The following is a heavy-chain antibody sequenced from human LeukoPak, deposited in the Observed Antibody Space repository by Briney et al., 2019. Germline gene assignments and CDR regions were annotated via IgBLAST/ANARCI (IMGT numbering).Heavy chain of an antibody. V-gene: IGHV1-2*02. CDR3: ARDARIRHIVVVPAAIRPHKYCGGDCYSP. CDR2: INPNSGGT. J-gene: IGHJ4*02. D-gene: IGHD2-2*01. Sequence: ASVKVSCKASGYTFTDYYMHWVRQAPGQGLEWMGWINPNSGGTNYAQKFQGRVTMTRDTSISTAYMELSRLRSDDTAVYYCARDARIRHIVVVPAAIRPHKYCGGDCYSPWGQGTLVTVSS. CDR1: GYTFTDYY.